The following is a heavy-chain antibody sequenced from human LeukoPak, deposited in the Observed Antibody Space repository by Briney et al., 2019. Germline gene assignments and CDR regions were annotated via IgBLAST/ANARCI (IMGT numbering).Heavy chain of an antibody. Sequence: ASVKVSCKASGYTFTGYYMHWVRQAPGQGLEWMGWINPNSGGTNYAQKFQGRVTMTRDTSISTAYMELSRLRSDDTAVYYCARGAYCSSTSCGYYYYYGMDVWGQGTTATVSS. J-gene: IGHJ6*02. V-gene: IGHV1-2*02. CDR2: INPNSGGT. CDR1: GYTFTGYY. D-gene: IGHD2-2*01. CDR3: ARGAYCSSTSCGYYYYYGMDV.